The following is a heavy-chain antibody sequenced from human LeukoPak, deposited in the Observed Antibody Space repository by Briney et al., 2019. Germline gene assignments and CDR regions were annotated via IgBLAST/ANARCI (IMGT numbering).Heavy chain of an antibody. Sequence: GGSLRLSCAASRFTFSSYEVNWVSQAQGKGLEWVSYISSSGSTIYYADSVKGRFTISRDNAKNSLYLQMNSLRAEDTAVYYCARSGIAAAGIYYGMDVWGQGTMVTVSS. D-gene: IGHD6-13*01. J-gene: IGHJ6*02. V-gene: IGHV3-48*03. CDR3: ARSGIAAAGIYYGMDV. CDR1: RFTFSSYE. CDR2: ISSSGSTI.